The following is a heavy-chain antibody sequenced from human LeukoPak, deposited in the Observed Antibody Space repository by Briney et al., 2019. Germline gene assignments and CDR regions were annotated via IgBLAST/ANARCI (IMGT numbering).Heavy chain of an antibody. V-gene: IGHV3-23*01. CDR1: VFTFSSYA. CDR2: ISGSGGST. J-gene: IGHJ4*02. Sequence: GGSLRLSCAASVFTFSSYAMSWVRQAPGKGLEWVSAISGSGGSTYYADSVKGRFTISRDNSKNTLYLQMNSLRAEDTAVYYCAKDRSVAGSAPGVWGQGTLVTVSS. D-gene: IGHD6-19*01. CDR3: AKDRSVAGSAPGV.